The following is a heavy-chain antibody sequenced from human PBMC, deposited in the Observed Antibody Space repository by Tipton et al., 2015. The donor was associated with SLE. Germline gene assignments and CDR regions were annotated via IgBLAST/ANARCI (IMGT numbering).Heavy chain of an antibody. CDR2: IGTAGDT. D-gene: IGHD1-26*01. Sequence: GSLRLSCAASGFTFSSYEMNWVRQAPGKGLEWVSAIGTAGDTYYPGSVKGRFTISRENAKNSLYLQMNSLRAGDTAVYYCARSGVGAFDYWGQGTLVTVSS. CDR1: GFTFSSYE. J-gene: IGHJ4*02. V-gene: IGHV3-13*01. CDR3: ARSGVGAFDY.